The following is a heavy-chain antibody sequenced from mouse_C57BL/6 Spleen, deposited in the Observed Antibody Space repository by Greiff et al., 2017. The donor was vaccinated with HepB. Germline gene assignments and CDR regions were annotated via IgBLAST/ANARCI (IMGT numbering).Heavy chain of an antibody. Sequence: VQLQQSGPELVKPGASVKISCKASGYTFTDYYMNWVKQSHGKSLEWIGDINPNNGGTSYNQKFKGKATLTVDKSSSTAYMELRSLTSEDSAVYYCARSKRQLRLRGYAMDYWGQGTSVTVSS. CDR2: INPNNGGT. D-gene: IGHD3-2*02. V-gene: IGHV1-26*01. CDR1: GYTFTDYY. J-gene: IGHJ4*01. CDR3: ARSKRQLRLRGYAMDY.